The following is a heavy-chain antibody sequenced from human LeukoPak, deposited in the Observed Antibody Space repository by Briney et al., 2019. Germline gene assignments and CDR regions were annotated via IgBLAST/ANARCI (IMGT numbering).Heavy chain of an antibody. J-gene: IGHJ4*02. CDR3: ARVADVGIRSLDY. CDR2: IIPILGRP. D-gene: IGHD7-27*01. Sequence: SVKVSCKASGGIFSDYAISWVRQAPGQGLEWMGGIIPILGRPNYAQKFQGRLTITTDDSTRAAYMELNSLTSEDTAVYYCARVADVGIRSLDYWGQGTLVTVSS. V-gene: IGHV1-69*05. CDR1: GGIFSDYA.